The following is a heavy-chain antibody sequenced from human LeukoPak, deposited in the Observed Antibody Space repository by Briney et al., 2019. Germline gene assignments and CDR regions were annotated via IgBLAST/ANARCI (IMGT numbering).Heavy chain of an antibody. V-gene: IGHV3-11*01. Sequence: GGSLRLSCAASGFIFSDYYMSWIRQAPGKGLEWVSYLSTSGDIMYYAGSVMGRFTISRDNAKNSLYLEMDSLRAEDTAVYYCARGHYGGNPADAFDIWGQGTMVTVS. D-gene: IGHD4-23*01. CDR1: GFIFSDYY. J-gene: IGHJ3*02. CDR2: LSTSGDIM. CDR3: ARGHYGGNPADAFDI.